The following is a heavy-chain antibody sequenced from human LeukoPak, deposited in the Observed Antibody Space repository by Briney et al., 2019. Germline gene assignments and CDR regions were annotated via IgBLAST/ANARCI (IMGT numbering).Heavy chain of an antibody. V-gene: IGHV3-23*01. Sequence: GGSLRLSCAASGFTFGTHAMTWVRQAPGKGLEWVSGMSGSGDTTYYADSVKGRFTISRDNSKNTLFLQMNSLRAEDTAVYYCAKLAGIVGCNVSNFDTWGKGTLFTV. CDR1: GFTFGTHA. CDR2: MSGSGDTT. CDR3: AKLAGIVGCNVSNFDT. D-gene: IGHD2/OR15-2a*01. J-gene: IGHJ4*02.